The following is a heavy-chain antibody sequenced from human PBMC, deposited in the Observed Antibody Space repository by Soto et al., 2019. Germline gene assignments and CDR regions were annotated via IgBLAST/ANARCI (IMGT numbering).Heavy chain of an antibody. V-gene: IGHV1-69*12. CDR3: ARTRTAAAYNHYYYYGMDS. D-gene: IGHD6-13*01. J-gene: IGHJ6*02. CDR2: IIPMFGTT. CDR1: AGTFSSYA. Sequence: QVQLLQSGAEVKKPGSSVKVSCMTSAGTFSSYATSWVRQAPGQGLEWMGGIIPMFGTTNYSQNFQGRVTITADESTRIAYMELHSLRSEDTAVYYCARTRTAAAYNHYYYYGMDSWGLGTTVTVSS.